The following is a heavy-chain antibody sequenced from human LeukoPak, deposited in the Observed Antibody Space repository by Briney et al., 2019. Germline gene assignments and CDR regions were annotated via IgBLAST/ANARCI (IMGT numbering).Heavy chain of an antibody. CDR3: ARVDYGDYGTYFDY. J-gene: IGHJ4*02. Sequence: PSETLSLTCAVYGGSFSGYYWSWIRQPPGKGLEWIGEINHSGSTNYSPSLKSRVTISVDTSKNQFSLKLSSVTAADTAVYYCARVDYGDYGTYFDYWGQGTLVTVSS. CDR2: INHSGST. D-gene: IGHD4-17*01. V-gene: IGHV4-34*01. CDR1: GGSFSGYY.